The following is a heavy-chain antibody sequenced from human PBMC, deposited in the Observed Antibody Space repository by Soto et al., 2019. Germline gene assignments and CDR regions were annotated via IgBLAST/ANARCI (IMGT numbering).Heavy chain of an antibody. CDR3: PTDLKYYYDSSGYYGY. CDR1: GYTLTELS. V-gene: IGHV1-24*01. CDR2: FDPEDGET. J-gene: IGHJ4*02. Sequence: ASVKVSCKVSGYTLTELSMHWVRQAPGKGLEWMGGFDPEDGETIYAQKFQGRVTMTEDTSTDTAYMELSSLRSEDTAVYYCPTDLKYYYDSSGYYGYWGQGTLVTVSS. D-gene: IGHD3-22*01.